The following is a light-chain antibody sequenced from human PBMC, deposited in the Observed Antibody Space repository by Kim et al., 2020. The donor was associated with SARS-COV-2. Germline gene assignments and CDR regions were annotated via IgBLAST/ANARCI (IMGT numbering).Light chain of an antibody. CDR3: MQALQTPYT. Sequence: PASICCRSSQSLLHSNGYNYLDWYLQKPGQSPQLLIYLGSNRASGVPDRFSGSGSGTDFTLKISRVEAEDVGVYYCMQALQTPYTFGQGTKLEI. V-gene: IGKV2-28*01. CDR1: QSLLHSNGYNY. CDR2: LGS. J-gene: IGKJ2*01.